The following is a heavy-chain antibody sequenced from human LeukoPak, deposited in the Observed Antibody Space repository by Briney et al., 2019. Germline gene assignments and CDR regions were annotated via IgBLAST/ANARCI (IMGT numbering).Heavy chain of an antibody. V-gene: IGHV3-21*01. CDR1: GFPLSSYS. D-gene: IGHD2-15*01. CDR2: ISSICSYI. J-gene: IGHJ4*02. Sequence: GGSLRLFCAVSGFPLSSYSLHWVREPWGKALEGVSSISSICSYIYCAESVKGRYTISRDNAKNCLYLQLNSLRAEDTAVYYFARDRPAIPTFYCSGGSCPSDYWGQGTLVTVSS. CDR3: ARDRPAIPTFYCSGGSCPSDY.